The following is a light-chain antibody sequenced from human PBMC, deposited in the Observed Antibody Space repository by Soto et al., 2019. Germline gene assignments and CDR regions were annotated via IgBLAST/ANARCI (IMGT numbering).Light chain of an antibody. CDR2: DAS. V-gene: IGKV1-33*01. CDR3: QQYHNLPIT. CDR1: RYIGNY. Sequence: DIPMTQSPSSLSVSVGDRVTITCQASRYIGNYLNWYQQKPGKAPKLLINDASNLETGVPSRFSGSGSGTHFTVTISSLQPEDIATYYCQQYHNLPITFGQGTRLEIK. J-gene: IGKJ5*01.